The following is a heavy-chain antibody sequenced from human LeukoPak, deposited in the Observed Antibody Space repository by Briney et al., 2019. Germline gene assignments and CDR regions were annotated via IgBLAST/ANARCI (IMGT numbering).Heavy chain of an antibody. CDR1: GYTFTSYY. CDR3: ARGSGSLDY. D-gene: IGHD3-10*01. Sequence: GDSVTVSCTASGYTFTSYYMHWVRQAPGQGLEWMGIINPSGGSTNYAQKSQGRVTMTTDTSTSTVYMELSSLSSEDTAVYYCARGSGSLDYCGQGTLVTVSS. V-gene: IGHV1-46*01. CDR2: INPSGGST. J-gene: IGHJ4*02.